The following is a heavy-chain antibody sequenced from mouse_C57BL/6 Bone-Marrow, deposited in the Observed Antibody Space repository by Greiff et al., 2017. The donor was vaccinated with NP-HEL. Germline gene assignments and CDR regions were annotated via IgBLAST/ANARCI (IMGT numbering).Heavy chain of an antibody. CDR3: ASSPTVVATGAMDY. Sequence: QVQLQQPGAELVKPGASVKLSCKASGYTFTSYWMHWVKQRPGRGLEWIGRIDPNSGGTKYNEKFKSKATLTVDKPSSTAYTQLSSLTSEDSAVYYCASSPTVVATGAMDYWGQGTSVTVSS. V-gene: IGHV1-72*01. J-gene: IGHJ4*01. CDR1: GYTFTSYW. CDR2: IDPNSGGT. D-gene: IGHD1-1*01.